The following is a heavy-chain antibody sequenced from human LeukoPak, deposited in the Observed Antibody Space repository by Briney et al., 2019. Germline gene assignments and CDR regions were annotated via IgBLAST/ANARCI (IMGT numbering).Heavy chain of an antibody. D-gene: IGHD6-6*01. Sequence: PGRSLRLSCAASGFTFDDYAMHWVRRRPGKGLEWLSGVSWHSGTIEYADSVKGRFTISRDNAKNSLCLQMNSLRPEDTAFYYCVKDRGSGSSSASYFDFWGQGILVTVSS. CDR3: VKDRGSGSSSASYFDF. V-gene: IGHV3-9*01. J-gene: IGHJ4*02. CDR1: GFTFDDYA. CDR2: VSWHSGTI.